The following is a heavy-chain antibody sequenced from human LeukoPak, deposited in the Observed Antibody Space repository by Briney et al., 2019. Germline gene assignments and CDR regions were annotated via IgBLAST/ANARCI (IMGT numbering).Heavy chain of an antibody. CDR3: AKDAGSCVGGFCFYFGS. J-gene: IGHJ4*02. Sequence: GGSLRLSCAASGFRFTSNAMTWVRQPPGKGLEWVSSISGSGDATYYADSVKGRLTSSRDNSMLYLQLNSLRAEDKAIYYCAKDAGSCVGGFCFYFGSWGQGALATVSS. V-gene: IGHV3-23*01. D-gene: IGHD2-15*01. CDR1: GFRFTSNA. CDR2: ISGSGDAT.